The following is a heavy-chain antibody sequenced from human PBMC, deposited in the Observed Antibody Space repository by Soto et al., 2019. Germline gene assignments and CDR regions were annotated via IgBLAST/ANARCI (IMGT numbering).Heavy chain of an antibody. Sequence: QVQLQQWGAGLLKPSETLSLTCAVYGGSFSGYYWSWIRQPPGKGLEWIGEINHSGSTNYNPSLKSRVTISVDTSKNQFSLKLSSVTAADTAVYYCARVTPVTNNWFDPWGQGTLVTVSS. CDR2: INHSGST. V-gene: IGHV4-34*01. CDR1: GGSFSGYY. D-gene: IGHD4-17*01. J-gene: IGHJ5*02. CDR3: ARVTPVTNNWFDP.